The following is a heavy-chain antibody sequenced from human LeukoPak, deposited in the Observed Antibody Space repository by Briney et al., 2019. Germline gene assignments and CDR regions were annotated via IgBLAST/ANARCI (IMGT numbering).Heavy chain of an antibody. CDR1: GYTVTMYG. J-gene: IGHJ4*02. Sequence: ASGKVSCKASGYTVTMYGIGWVRQAPGQGREWMGWISSYNGNTNYAQTLQGRGTVTTDTSTSTAYMALRSLRSDDTAVYYCARVGATIGFDYWGQGTLVTVSS. CDR2: ISSYNGNT. V-gene: IGHV1-18*01. D-gene: IGHD1-26*01. CDR3: ARVGATIGFDY.